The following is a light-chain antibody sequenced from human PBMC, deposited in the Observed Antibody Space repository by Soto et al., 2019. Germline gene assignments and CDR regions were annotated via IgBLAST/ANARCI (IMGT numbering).Light chain of an antibody. J-gene: IGKJ1*01. Sequence: DIQMTQSPSTLSASVGDRVTITCRASQSISYRLAWYQQKPGKAPKLLIFAASSLQSGVPSRFSGNRSGPDFTLTISSLQPEDFATYYCQQSYSSPPTFGQGTKVDIK. CDR3: QQSYSSPPT. CDR2: AAS. V-gene: IGKV1-39*01. CDR1: QSISYR.